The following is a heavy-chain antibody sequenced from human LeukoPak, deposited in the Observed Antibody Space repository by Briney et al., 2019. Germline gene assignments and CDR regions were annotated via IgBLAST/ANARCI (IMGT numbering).Heavy chain of an antibody. D-gene: IGHD2-15*01. CDR2: IYYSGST. V-gene: IGHV4-59*01. J-gene: IGHJ5*02. Sequence: PSETLSLTSTLSGDSLRRDNWSSSRPPPGKGMEWIGYIYYSGSTNYNPSLKSRVTISVDTSKNQFSLKLSSVTAADTAVYYCARGGVDCSGGSCYLFDPWGQGTLVTVSS. CDR3: ARGGVDCSGGSCYLFDP. CDR1: GDSLRRDN.